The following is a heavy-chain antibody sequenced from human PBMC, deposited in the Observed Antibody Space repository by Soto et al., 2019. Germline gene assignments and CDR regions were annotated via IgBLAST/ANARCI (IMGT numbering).Heavy chain of an antibody. CDR1: GGSISSSNW. CDR3: ARLTRAWEYSGYGKFDY. V-gene: IGHV4-4*02. J-gene: IGHJ4*02. D-gene: IGHD5-12*01. Sequence: PSETLSLTCAVSGGSISSSNWWSWVRQPPGKGLEWIGEIYHSGSTNYNPSLKSRVTISVDKSKNQFSLKLSSVTAADTAVYYCARLTRAWEYSGYGKFDYWGQGTLVTVSS. CDR2: IYHSGST.